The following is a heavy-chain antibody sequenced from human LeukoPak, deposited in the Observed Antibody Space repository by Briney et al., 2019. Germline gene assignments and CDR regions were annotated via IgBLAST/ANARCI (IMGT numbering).Heavy chain of an antibody. D-gene: IGHD6-19*01. J-gene: IGHJ4*02. CDR2: ISSGGSTI. CDR1: GFTFSSYE. V-gene: IGHV3-48*03. CDR3: ARSSHITVALDY. Sequence: GGSLRLSCAASGFTFSSYETNWVRQAPGKGLEWVSYISSGGSTIFYADSVKGRFTISRDNAKNSLYLQMNSLRAEDTAVYYCARSSHITVALDYWGQGTLVTVSS.